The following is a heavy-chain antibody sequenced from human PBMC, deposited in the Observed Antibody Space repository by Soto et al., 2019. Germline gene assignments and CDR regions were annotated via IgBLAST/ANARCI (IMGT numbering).Heavy chain of an antibody. CDR1: DGSISTYDW. CDR2: TFHSGGA. J-gene: IGHJ4*02. Sequence: SETLSLTCVVSDGSISTYDWWTWVRQPPGEGLGWIGKTFHSGGADYSPSLTSRVTISADSSKKHFSLRLTVVTDADKAVYYCATGXXXFMXXXWXXGTQVTVYS. V-gene: IGHV4-4*02. CDR3: ATGXXXFMXXX.